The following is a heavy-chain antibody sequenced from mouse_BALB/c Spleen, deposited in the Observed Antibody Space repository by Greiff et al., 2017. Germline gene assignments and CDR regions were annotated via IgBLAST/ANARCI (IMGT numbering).Heavy chain of an antibody. CDR3: ASSLLRGDAMDY. Sequence: QVQLKESGPGLVQPSQSLSITCTVSGFSLTSYGVHWVRQSPGKGLEWLGVIWSGGSTDYNAAFISRLSISKDNSKSQVFFKMNSLQANDTAIYYCASSLLRGDAMDYWGQGTSVTVSS. D-gene: IGHD1-2*01. J-gene: IGHJ4*01. CDR1: GFSLTSYG. CDR2: IWSGGST. V-gene: IGHV2-2*02.